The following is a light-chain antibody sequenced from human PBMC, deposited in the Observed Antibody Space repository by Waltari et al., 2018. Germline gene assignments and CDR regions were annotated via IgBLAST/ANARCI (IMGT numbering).Light chain of an antibody. CDR1: SRDVGGYNY. Sequence: QSALTQPPSASGSPGQSVTISCPGSSRDVGGYNYVSWYQQHPGKAPKLMIYGVDKRPSGVPVRFSGCKSGNTAYLTVSGLQAEDEADYFCASYASTRKVFGGGTKRTVL. CDR3: ASYASTRKV. CDR2: GVD. J-gene: IGLJ3*02. V-gene: IGLV2-8*01.